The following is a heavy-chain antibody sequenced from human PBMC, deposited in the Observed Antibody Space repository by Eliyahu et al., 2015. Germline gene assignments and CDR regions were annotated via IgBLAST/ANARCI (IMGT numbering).Heavy chain of an antibody. Sequence: QVQLVQSGAEVKRPGSSVKVSCTASGGTLRXYVISWVXQASGQRLEWMGGIIPTFGVTKYAQTFQGAVTITADESTHTAYLELSSLRSEDTAVYFCVGGGSGTNFDFLQPFAYWGQGTLVTVSS. CDR3: VGGGSGTNFDFLQPFAY. D-gene: IGHD3-3*01. V-gene: IGHV1-69*01. CDR1: GGTLRXYV. CDR2: IIPTFGVT. J-gene: IGHJ4*02.